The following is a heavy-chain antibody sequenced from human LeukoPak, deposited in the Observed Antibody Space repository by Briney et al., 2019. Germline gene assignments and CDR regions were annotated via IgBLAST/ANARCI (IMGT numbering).Heavy chain of an antibody. J-gene: IGHJ4*02. V-gene: IGHV1-46*01. CDR3: ARDISYYDSSGYSSSHFDY. CDR1: GYTFTSYY. CDR2: INPSGGST. D-gene: IGHD3-22*01. Sequence: ASVKVSCKASGYTFTSYYMHWVRQAPGQGLEWMGIINPSGGSTSYAQKFQGRVTMTRDTSTSTVYMELSSLRPEDTAVYYCARDISYYDSSGYSSSHFDYWGQGTLVTVSS.